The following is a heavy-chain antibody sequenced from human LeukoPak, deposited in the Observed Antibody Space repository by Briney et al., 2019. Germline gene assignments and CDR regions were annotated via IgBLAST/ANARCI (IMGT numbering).Heavy chain of an antibody. CDR1: GYIFTSYW. CDR2: IYPGDSVT. Sequence: GESLQISCKGSGYIFTSYWIGWVRQLPGKGLEWMGTIYPGDSVTRYSPSFQGQVTISADKSISTAYLQWSSLKASDTAMYYCARLLGRYYYYYMDVWGKGTTVTVSS. V-gene: IGHV5-51*01. CDR3: ARLLGRYYYYYMDV. J-gene: IGHJ6*03. D-gene: IGHD7-27*01.